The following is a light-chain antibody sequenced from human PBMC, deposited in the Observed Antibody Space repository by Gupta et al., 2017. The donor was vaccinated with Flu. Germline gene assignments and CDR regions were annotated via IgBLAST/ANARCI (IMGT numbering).Light chain of an antibody. CDR1: SSSIGTNY. CDR3: GTWDSSRDDRV. J-gene: IGLJ3*02. CDR2: DNN. V-gene: IGLV1-51*01. Sequence: QSVLTQPPSLSAAPAHKFTISCSGSSSSIGTNYVTWYQQIPGTAPKLLIYDNNKRPSGIPDRFSGSKYGTSATLDITGLQTGDEADYYCGTWDSSRDDRVFGGGTKLTVL.